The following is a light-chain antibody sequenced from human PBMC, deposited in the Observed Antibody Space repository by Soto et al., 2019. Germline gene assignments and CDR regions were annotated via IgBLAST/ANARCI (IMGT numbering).Light chain of an antibody. V-gene: IGKV3-11*01. CDR1: QSLSSY. CDR3: QQRSSWPRT. Sequence: EIVLTQSPATLSLSPGERATLSCRASQSLSSYLAWYQQKPRQAPRLLMYDASKRATGIPARFSGSGSGTNFTLTISSLEPEDFAIYYCQQRSSWPRTFGGGTKWIS. J-gene: IGKJ4*01. CDR2: DAS.